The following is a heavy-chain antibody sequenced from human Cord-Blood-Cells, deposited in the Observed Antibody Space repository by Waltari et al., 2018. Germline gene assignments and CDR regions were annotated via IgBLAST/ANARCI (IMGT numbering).Heavy chain of an antibody. D-gene: IGHD1-7*01. CDR2: IIPIFGTA. V-gene: IGHV1-69*12. J-gene: IGHJ6*02. Sequence: QVQLVQSGAEVKKPGSSVKVSCKASGGTFSSYAISWVRQAPGQGTEWMGGIIPIFGTANYAQEVQGRVTITAGESTSTAYMELSSLRSEDTAVYYCARGGNYVNYYYGMDVWGQGTTVTVSS. CDR3: ARGGNYVNYYYGMDV. CDR1: GGTFSSYA.